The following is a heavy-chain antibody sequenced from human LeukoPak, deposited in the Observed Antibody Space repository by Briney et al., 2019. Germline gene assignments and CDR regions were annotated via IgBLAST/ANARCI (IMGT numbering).Heavy chain of an antibody. V-gene: IGHV1-69*04. CDR1: GGTFSSYA. D-gene: IGHD1-26*01. CDR3: ARADEGARLFDY. CDR2: IIPILGIA. Sequence: SVKVSCKASGGTFSSYAISRVRPAPGQGLEWVGRIIPILGIANYAQKFQGRVTITADKSTSTDYMELSSLRAEDTGVYYCARADEGARLFDYWGQGTLVTVSS. J-gene: IGHJ4*02.